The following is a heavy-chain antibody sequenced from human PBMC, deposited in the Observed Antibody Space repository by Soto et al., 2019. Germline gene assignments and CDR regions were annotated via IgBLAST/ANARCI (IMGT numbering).Heavy chain of an antibody. V-gene: IGHV4-39*07. J-gene: IGHJ5*02. CDR2: IYYSGST. CDR1: GGSISSSSYY. Sequence: SETLSLTCTVSGGSISSSSYYWGWIRQPPGKGLEWIGSIYYSGSTYYNPSLKSRVTISVDKSKNQFSLKLSSVTAADTAVYYWARRASRYNWFDPWGQGTLVTVP. CDR3: ARRASRYNWFDP.